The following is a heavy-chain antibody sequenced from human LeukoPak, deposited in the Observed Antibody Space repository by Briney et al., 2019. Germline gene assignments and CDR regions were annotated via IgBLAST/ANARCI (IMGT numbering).Heavy chain of an antibody. V-gene: IGHV1-3*01. J-gene: IGHJ4*02. CDR3: ARGRWSATTASYYLDF. CDR1: GYIFTDYA. CDR2: VNAGNGHT. Sequence: ASVKVSCRASGYIFTDYAILWVRQAPGQRLEWLGWVNAGNGHTKYSQNFQGRVTLTRDTSATTASMEMNSLRSEDTALYYCARGRWSATTASYYLDFWGLGTLDTVSS. D-gene: IGHD2-21*02.